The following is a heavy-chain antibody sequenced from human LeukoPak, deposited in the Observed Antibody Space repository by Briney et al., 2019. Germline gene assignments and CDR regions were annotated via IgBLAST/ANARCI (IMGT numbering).Heavy chain of an antibody. Sequence: SETLSLTCTVSGGSVSSGSYYWSWIRQPPGKGLEWIGEINHSGSTNYNPSLKSRVTISVDTSKNQFSLKLSSVTAADTAVYYCARLGGSSSWYSGWFDPWGQGTLVTVSS. V-gene: IGHV4-39*07. CDR2: INHSGST. J-gene: IGHJ5*02. CDR1: GGSVSSGSYY. CDR3: ARLGGSSSWYSGWFDP. D-gene: IGHD6-13*01.